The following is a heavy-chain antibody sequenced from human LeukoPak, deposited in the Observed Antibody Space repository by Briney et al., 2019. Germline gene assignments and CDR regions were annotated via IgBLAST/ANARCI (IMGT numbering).Heavy chain of an antibody. CDR2: ISYDGSNK. D-gene: IGHD6-6*01. CDR1: GFTFSSYA. Sequence: GGSLRLSCAASGFTFSSYAMHWVRQAPGKGLEWVAVISYDGSNKYYADSVKGRFTISRDNSKNTLYLQMNSLRDEDTAVYYCDPHDSSSHFWGLGTLVTVSS. V-gene: IGHV3-30-3*01. CDR3: DPHDSSSHF. J-gene: IGHJ4*02.